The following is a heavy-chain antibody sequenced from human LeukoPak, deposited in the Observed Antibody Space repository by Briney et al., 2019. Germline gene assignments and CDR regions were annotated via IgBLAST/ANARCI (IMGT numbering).Heavy chain of an antibody. CDR1: GFTFSSYW. V-gene: IGHV3-7*01. J-gene: IGHJ4*02. CDR3: ARDPEMEKGRDGLDH. CDR2: LRVDGSDK. Sequence: GGSLRLSCAASGFTFSSYWMSWVRPAPGKGREWVANLRVDGSDKHYVDSVRGRFTISRDNAKNSLHLQMNSLRAEDTATYYCARDPEMEKGRDGLDHWGQGTLVIVSS. D-gene: IGHD5-24*01.